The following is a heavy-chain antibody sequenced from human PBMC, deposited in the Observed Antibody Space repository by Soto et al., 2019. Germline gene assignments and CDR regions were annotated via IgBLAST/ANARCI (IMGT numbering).Heavy chain of an antibody. CDR1: GFTFSSYA. D-gene: IGHD3-22*01. Sequence: PGGSLRLSCAASGFTFSSYAMSWVRQAPGKGLEWVSAISGSGGSTYYADSVKGRFTISRDNSKNTLYLQMNSLRAEDTAVYYCAKGIPWYYDSSGYYYFDYWGQGTLVTVSS. V-gene: IGHV3-23*01. CDR3: AKGIPWYYDSSGYYYFDY. J-gene: IGHJ4*02. CDR2: ISGSGGST.